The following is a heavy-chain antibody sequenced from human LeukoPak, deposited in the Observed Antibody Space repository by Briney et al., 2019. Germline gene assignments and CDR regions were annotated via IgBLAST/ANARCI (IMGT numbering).Heavy chain of an antibody. Sequence: SETLSLTCNVSGASIISTNWWNWVRQPPGKGLEWIGEVYQSGYTKYNPPLKSRVTISVDKSKNQFSLRLNSVTAADTAVYYCARYNYGYDALDFWGQGTMVTVSS. CDR2: VYQSGYT. D-gene: IGHD5-18*01. V-gene: IGHV4-4*02. J-gene: IGHJ3*01. CDR1: GASIISTNW. CDR3: ARYNYGYDALDF.